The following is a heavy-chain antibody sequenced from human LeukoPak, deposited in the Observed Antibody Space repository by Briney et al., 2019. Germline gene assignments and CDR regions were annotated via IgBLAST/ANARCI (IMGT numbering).Heavy chain of an antibody. CDR3: AREEYYYDSSGYGDY. V-gene: IGHV4-34*01. CDR1: GGSFSGYY. Sequence: SETLSLTCAVYGGSFSGYYWSWIRQPPGKGLEWIGEINHSGSTNYNPSLKSRVTIPVDTSKNQFSLKLSSVTAADTAVYYCAREEYYYDSSGYGDYWGQGTLVTVS. CDR2: INHSGST. J-gene: IGHJ4*02. D-gene: IGHD3-22*01.